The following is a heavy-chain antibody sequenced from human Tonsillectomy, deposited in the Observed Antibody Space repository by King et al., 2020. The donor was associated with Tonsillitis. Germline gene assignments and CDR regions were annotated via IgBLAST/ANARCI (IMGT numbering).Heavy chain of an antibody. CDR2: IYSGGSST. Sequence: VQLVESGGGLVQPGGSLRLSCAASGFTFSSYAMSWVRQAPGKGLEWVSVIYSGGSSTYYADSVKGRFTISRDNSKNTLYLQMNSLRAEDTAVYYCAKDGDYGIPYYFDYWGQGTLVTVSS. J-gene: IGHJ4*02. V-gene: IGHV3-23*03. CDR3: AKDGDYGIPYYFDY. CDR1: GFTFSSYA. D-gene: IGHD4-17*01.